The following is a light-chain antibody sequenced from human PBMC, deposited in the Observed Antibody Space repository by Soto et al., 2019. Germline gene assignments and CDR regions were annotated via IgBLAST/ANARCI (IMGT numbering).Light chain of an antibody. CDR3: QQLFDSPIT. CDR2: AAS. Sequence: DILLHQSASLLSRAMGASVTITCRASQVISTSLAWYQVKPGKAPKLLIYAASTLESGVPSRFSATVSGTEFSLTITSLQPEDFATYYCQQLFDSPITFGQGTRLAI. V-gene: IGKV1-9*01. CDR1: QVISTS. J-gene: IGKJ5*01.